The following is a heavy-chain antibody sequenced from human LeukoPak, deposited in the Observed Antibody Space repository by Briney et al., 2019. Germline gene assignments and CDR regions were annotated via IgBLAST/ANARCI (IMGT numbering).Heavy chain of an antibody. Sequence: GASVKVSCKVSGYTLTELSMHWVRQVPGKGLEWMGGFDPEDGETIYAQKFQGRVTMTEDTSTDTAYMELSSLRSEDTAVYYCAREPLSVHDRINWFDPWGQGTLVTVSS. CDR1: GYTLTELS. D-gene: IGHD2/OR15-2a*01. CDR2: FDPEDGET. CDR3: AREPLSVHDRINWFDP. V-gene: IGHV1-24*01. J-gene: IGHJ5*02.